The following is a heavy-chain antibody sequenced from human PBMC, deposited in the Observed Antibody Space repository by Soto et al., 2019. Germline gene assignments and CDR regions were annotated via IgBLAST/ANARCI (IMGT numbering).Heavy chain of an antibody. V-gene: IGHV3-23*01. Sequence: GGSVRLSCTASGFTFSSYAMSWVRQAPGKGLEWVSAISGSGGSTYYADSVKGRFTISRDNSKNTLYLQMNSLRAEDTAVYYCAKVPAATLYYYYYMDVWGKGTTVTVSS. CDR3: AKVPAATLYYYYYMDV. J-gene: IGHJ6*03. CDR1: GFTFSSYA. D-gene: IGHD2-2*01. CDR2: ISGSGGST.